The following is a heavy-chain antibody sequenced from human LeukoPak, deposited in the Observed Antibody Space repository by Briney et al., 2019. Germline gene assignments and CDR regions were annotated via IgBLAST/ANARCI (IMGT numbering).Heavy chain of an antibody. V-gene: IGHV4-59*01. Sequence: PSGTLSLTCTVSGGSISNYYWSWIRQPPGKGLEWIGYIYYSGSTNYNPSLKSRVTISVDTSKNQFSLKLSSVTAADTAVYYCARGPFFDYWGQGTLVTVSS. CDR3: ARGPFFDY. CDR2: IYYSGST. J-gene: IGHJ4*02. CDR1: GGSISNYY.